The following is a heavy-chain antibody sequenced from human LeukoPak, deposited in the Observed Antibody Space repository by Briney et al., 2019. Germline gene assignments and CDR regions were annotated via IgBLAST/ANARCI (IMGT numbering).Heavy chain of an antibody. J-gene: IGHJ4*02. CDR2: ISAYNGNT. Sequence: ASVKVSCKASGGTFSSYAISWVRQAPGQGLEWMGWISAYNGNTNYAQKLQGRVTMTTDTSTSTAYMELRSLRSDDTAVYYCARDSAKSEQIVVVVAAFDPFDYWGQGTLVTVSS. CDR3: ARDSAKSEQIVVVVAAFDPFDY. CDR1: GGTFSSYA. D-gene: IGHD2-15*01. V-gene: IGHV1-18*01.